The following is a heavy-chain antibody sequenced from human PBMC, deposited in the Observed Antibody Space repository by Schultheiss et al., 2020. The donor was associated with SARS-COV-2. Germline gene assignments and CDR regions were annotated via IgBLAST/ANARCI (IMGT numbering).Heavy chain of an antibody. CDR3: TRLNFRREFDP. Sequence: GGSLRLSCAASGFTFSNAWMSWVRQAPGRGLEWVANIKQDGSQKYYVDSVKGRFTISRDDSKNTAYLQMNSLKTEDTAVYYCTRLNFRREFDPWGQGTLVTVSS. V-gene: IGHV3-7*03. D-gene: IGHD3-10*01. CDR1: GFTFSNAW. J-gene: IGHJ5*02. CDR2: IKQDGSQK.